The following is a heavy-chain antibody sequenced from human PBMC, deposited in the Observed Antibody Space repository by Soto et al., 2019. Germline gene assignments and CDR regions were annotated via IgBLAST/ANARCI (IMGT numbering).Heavy chain of an antibody. J-gene: IGHJ4*02. D-gene: IGHD6-19*01. Sequence: QITVKESGPTLVKATQRLTLTCTFSGFSLSTSGGGVGWIRQPPGKDLKWLAVIYWDDDKSYSPSLKIKLTNTNETSKNQVALTMTHMDPVDTSTYFCAHTKVTHWLGPHFDFWGQGPMVTLSS. CDR3: AHTKVTHWLGPHFDF. CDR1: GFSLSTSGGG. CDR2: IYWDDDK. V-gene: IGHV2-5*02.